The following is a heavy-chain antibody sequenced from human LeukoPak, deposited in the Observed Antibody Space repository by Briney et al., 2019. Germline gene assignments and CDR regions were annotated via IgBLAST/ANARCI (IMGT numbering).Heavy chain of an antibody. CDR3: ARGGLAAAAIFDY. CDR2: ISSSSSTI. V-gene: IGHV3-48*01. J-gene: IGHJ4*02. D-gene: IGHD6-13*01. CDR1: GFTFSSYS. Sequence: GGSLRLSCAASGFTFSSYSMNWVRQAPGKGLEWVSYISSSSSTIYYADSVKGRFTISRDNAKNSLYLQMNSLRAEDTAVYYCARGGLAAAAIFDYWGQGTLVTVSS.